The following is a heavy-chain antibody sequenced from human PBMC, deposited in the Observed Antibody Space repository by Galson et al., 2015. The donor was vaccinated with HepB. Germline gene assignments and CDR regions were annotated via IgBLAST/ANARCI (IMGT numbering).Heavy chain of an antibody. D-gene: IGHD1/OR15-1a*01. CDR2: ISSSSSYI. CDR3: ARVYQSRTMAIHYYYYYGMDV. J-gene: IGHJ6*02. V-gene: IGHV3-21*01. CDR1: GFTFSSYS. Sequence: SLRLSCAASGFTFSSYSMNWVRQAPGKGLEWVSSISSSSSYIYYADSVKGRFTTSRDNARNSLYLQMNSLRAEDTAVYYCARVYQSRTMAIHYYYYYGMDVWGQGTTVTVSS.